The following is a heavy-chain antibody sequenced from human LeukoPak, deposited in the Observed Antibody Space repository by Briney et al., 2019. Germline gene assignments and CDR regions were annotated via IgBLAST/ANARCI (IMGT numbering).Heavy chain of an antibody. CDR2: ISAYNGNT. V-gene: IGHV1-18*01. Sequence: ASVKVSCKASGYTFTSYGISWVRQAPGQGLEWMGWISAYNGNTNYAQKLQGRVTMTTDTSTSTAYVELRSLRSDDTAVYYCARDLSPSYYDSSGYSDYWGQGTLVTVSS. D-gene: IGHD3-22*01. CDR3: ARDLSPSYYDSSGYSDY. CDR1: GYTFTSYG. J-gene: IGHJ4*02.